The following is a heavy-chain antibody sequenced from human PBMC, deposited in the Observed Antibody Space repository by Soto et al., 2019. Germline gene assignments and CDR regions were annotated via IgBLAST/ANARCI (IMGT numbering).Heavy chain of an antibody. CDR1: GFTFSSYA. D-gene: IGHD3-10*01. Sequence: GGSLRLSCAASGFTFSSYAMSWVRQAPGKGLEWVSAISGSGGSTYYADSVKGRFTISRDNSKNTLYLQMNSLRAEDTAVYYCAKFLDLNRYGSGLKGLADYWGQGTLVTVSS. V-gene: IGHV3-23*01. CDR2: ISGSGGST. J-gene: IGHJ4*02. CDR3: AKFLDLNRYGSGLKGLADY.